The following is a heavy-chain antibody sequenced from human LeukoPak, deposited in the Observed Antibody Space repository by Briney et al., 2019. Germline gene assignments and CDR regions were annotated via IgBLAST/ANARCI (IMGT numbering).Heavy chain of an antibody. CDR1: GDSVFSNSAA. J-gene: IGHJ6*03. D-gene: IGHD3-10*01. V-gene: IGHV6-1*01. CDR2: TYYRSKWKN. Sequence: SQTLSLTCAISGDSVFSNSAAWNWIRQSPSRGLEWLGRTYYRSKWKNDYAVSMKGRITINPDTSKNQFSLQLNSLTPEDTAVYYCARVSNGEVRGVIEYYMDVWGKGTTVTISS. CDR3: ARVSNGEVRGVIEYYMDV.